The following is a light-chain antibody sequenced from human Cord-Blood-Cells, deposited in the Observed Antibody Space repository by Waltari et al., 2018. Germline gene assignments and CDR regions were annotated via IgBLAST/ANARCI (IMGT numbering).Light chain of an antibody. V-gene: IGLV2-14*03. CDR3: SSYTSSSTLV. CDR2: DVS. CDR1: SSDVGGSNY. Sequence: QSALTHPASVSGSPGQSITISCTGTSSDVGGSNYASWYQQHPGKAPKLMIYDVSNRPSGVSNRFSGSKSGNTASLTISGLQAEDDADYYCSSYTSSSTLVFGTGTKVTVL. J-gene: IGLJ1*01.